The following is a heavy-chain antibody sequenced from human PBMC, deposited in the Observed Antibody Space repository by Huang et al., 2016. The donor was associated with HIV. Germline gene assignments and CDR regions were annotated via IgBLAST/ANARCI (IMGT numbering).Heavy chain of an antibody. CDR1: GFTFNNFG. J-gene: IGHJ4*02. V-gene: IGHV3-30*18. D-gene: IGHD2-15*01. CDR2: ISYDGSSG. CDR3: AKESRWYSDLDN. Sequence: QVQLVESGGGVVQPGRSLRLSCVASGFTFNNFGMHWVRQAPGKGREWVAVISYDGSSGRYSESGKGRFTISRDNPMDTLYLQMNSLRPDDTAVYYCAKESRWYSDLDNWGQGTLVTVSS.